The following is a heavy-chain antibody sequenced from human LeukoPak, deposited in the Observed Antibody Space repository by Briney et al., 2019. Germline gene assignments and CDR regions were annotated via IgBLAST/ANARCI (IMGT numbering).Heavy chain of an antibody. J-gene: IGHJ4*02. V-gene: IGHV3-48*03. CDR1: GFTLSTYE. Sequence: GGSLRLSCAASGFTLSTYEMHWVRQAPGKGLEWVSYMSSSGETIYYADSVKGRLTISRDNAKNSLYLQMDSLRAEDTAVYYCARDDGGRHTSSLDYWGQGTLVAVSS. CDR2: MSSSGETI. CDR3: ARDDGGRHTSSLDY. D-gene: IGHD6-6*01.